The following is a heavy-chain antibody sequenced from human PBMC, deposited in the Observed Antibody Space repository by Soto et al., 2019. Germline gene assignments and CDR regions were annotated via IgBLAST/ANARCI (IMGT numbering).Heavy chain of an antibody. CDR2: ISGSGGST. Sequence: GGSLRLSCAASGFTFSSYAMSWVRQAPGKGLEWVSAISGSGGSTYYADSVKGRFTISRDNSKNTLYLQMNSLRAEDTAVYYCAKVGAAVGATYYFDYWGQGTLVTVSS. CDR1: GFTFSSYA. V-gene: IGHV3-23*01. J-gene: IGHJ4*02. CDR3: AKVGAAVGATYYFDY. D-gene: IGHD1-26*01.